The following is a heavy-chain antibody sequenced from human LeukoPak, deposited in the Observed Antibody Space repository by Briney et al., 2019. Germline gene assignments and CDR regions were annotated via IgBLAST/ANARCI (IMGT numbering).Heavy chain of an antibody. V-gene: IGHV4-59*08. CDR1: GGSISSYY. CDR3: ARDLWFGELLWPSAFDI. Sequence: SETLSLTCTVSGGSISSYYWSWIRQPPGKGLEWIGYIYYSGSTNYNPSLKSRVTMSVDTSKNQFSLKLSSVTAADTAVYYCARDLWFGELLWPSAFDIWGQGTMVTVSS. CDR2: IYYSGST. J-gene: IGHJ3*02. D-gene: IGHD3-10*01.